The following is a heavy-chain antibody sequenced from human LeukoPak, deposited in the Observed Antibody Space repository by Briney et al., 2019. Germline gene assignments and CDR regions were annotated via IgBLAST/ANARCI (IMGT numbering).Heavy chain of an antibody. D-gene: IGHD6-13*01. CDR1: GYSTSSGYY. CDR3: ARDPIAAAGFDY. V-gene: IGHV4-38-2*02. J-gene: IGHJ4*02. CDR2: IYHSGST. Sequence: PSETLSLTCTGSGYSTSSGYYWGWIRQPPGEGLEWIGSIYHSGSTYYNPSLKSRASISVDTYKNQSSLKLSSVTAADTAVYYCARDPIAAAGFDYWGQGTLVTVSS.